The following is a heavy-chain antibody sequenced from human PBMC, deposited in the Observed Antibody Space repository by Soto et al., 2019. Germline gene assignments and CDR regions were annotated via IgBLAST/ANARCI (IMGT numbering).Heavy chain of an antibody. CDR1: GGSFSSYY. V-gene: IGHV4-34*01. J-gene: IGHJ6*02. D-gene: IGHD6-13*01. Sequence: SSETLSLTCTVSGGSFSSYYWNWIRQSPGKGLEWIGEINHSGNTNYNPSLKSRVTISVDTSKNQFSLKLSSVTAADTAVYYCASLKRVALAAARGYYYYGMDVWGQGTTVTVSS. CDR3: ASLKRVALAAARGYYYYGMDV. CDR2: INHSGNT.